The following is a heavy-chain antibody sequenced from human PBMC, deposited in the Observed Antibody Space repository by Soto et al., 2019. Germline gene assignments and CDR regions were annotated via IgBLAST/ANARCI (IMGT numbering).Heavy chain of an antibody. CDR2: INPTTGGT. D-gene: IGHD2-2*01. CDR3: ARKIREYHVAH. V-gene: IGHV1-2*02. CDR1: GYSFVGYY. J-gene: IGHJ4*02. Sequence: QVQLVQSGAEVKEPGASVKVSCKVSGYSFVGYYLHWMRQAPGQGLEWLGWINPTTGGTNYPQNFQGRVTMTRSTSISTAYMELSSLRSDDTAVYFCARKIREYHVAHWGQGTLVTVSS.